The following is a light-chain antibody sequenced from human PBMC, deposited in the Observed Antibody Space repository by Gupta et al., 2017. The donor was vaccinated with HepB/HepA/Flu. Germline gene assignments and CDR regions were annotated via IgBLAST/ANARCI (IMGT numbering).Light chain of an antibody. J-gene: IGLJ2*01. CDR1: DVGGYNY. Sequence: DVGGYNYVSWYQQHPGKAPKLMISAVSNRPSGVSNRVSVSKSGNTASPTITRLQAEDEADYYCSSYTSSSTLAVVFGGGTKLTVL. V-gene: IGLV2-14*03. CDR3: SSYTSSSTLAVV. CDR2: AVS.